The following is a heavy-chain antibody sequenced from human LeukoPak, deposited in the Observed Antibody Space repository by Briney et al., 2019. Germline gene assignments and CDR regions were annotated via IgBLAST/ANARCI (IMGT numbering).Heavy chain of an antibody. CDR1: GYTFTRYG. Sequence: ASVKVSCKASGYTFTRYGISWVRQAPGQGLEWMGWISAYNGNTNYAQKLQGRVTMTTDTSTSTAYMELRSLRSDDTAVYHCARNYYDSSGYSNPFDYWGQGTLVTVSS. D-gene: IGHD3-22*01. CDR3: ARNYYDSSGYSNPFDY. J-gene: IGHJ4*02. V-gene: IGHV1-18*01. CDR2: ISAYNGNT.